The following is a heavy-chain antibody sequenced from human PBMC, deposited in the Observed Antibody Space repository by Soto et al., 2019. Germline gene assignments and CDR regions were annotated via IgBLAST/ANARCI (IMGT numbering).Heavy chain of an antibody. Sequence: QAQLVQSGAEVKKPGASVNVSCKASGYDYVTYAITWVRQRPGQGLDWMGWISTLNGNTNYAQNFQGRVTMTTYSSTRIVHLELRSLISDDTAVYYCARRVQVWLPDYYGMDVWGQGTTVTVSS. J-gene: IGHJ6*02. D-gene: IGHD5-18*01. CDR3: ARRVQVWLPDYYGMDV. CDR2: ISTLNGNT. V-gene: IGHV1-18*01. CDR1: GYDYVTYA.